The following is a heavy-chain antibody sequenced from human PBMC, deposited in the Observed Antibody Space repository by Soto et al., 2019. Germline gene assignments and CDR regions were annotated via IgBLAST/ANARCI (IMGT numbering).Heavy chain of an antibody. Sequence: EVQLVESGGGLVQPGVSLRLSCAASGFSFSSHNMNWVRQAPGKGLEWIAYISTSGSSIYYADSVKDRFTISRDNAKNSLYLQMNSLRAEDTALYYCARSGNYRLDCWGQGTLVTVSS. J-gene: IGHJ4*02. CDR3: ARSGNYRLDC. CDR2: ISTSGSSI. V-gene: IGHV3-48*01. CDR1: GFSFSSHN. D-gene: IGHD1-26*01.